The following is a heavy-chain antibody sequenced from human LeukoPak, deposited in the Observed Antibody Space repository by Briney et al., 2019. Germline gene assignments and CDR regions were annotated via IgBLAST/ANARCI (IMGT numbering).Heavy chain of an antibody. CDR3: AKDPMVRGVMVYYYYGMDV. J-gene: IGHJ6*02. V-gene: IGHV3-23*01. D-gene: IGHD3-10*01. CDR1: GFTFSSYA. Sequence: PGGSLRLSCAASGFTFSSYAMSWVRQAPGKGLELVSAISGSGGTTYYADSVKGRFTISRDHSKNTLYLQMNSLRAEDTAVYYCAKDPMVRGVMVYYYYGMDVWGQGTTVTVPS. CDR2: ISGSGGTT.